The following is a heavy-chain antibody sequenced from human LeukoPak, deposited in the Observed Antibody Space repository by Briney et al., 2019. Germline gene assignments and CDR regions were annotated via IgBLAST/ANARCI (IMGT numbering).Heavy chain of an antibody. V-gene: IGHV3-74*01. D-gene: IGHD1-26*01. Sequence: GGSLRLSCAASGFTHSNYWMHWVRQAPGKGLVWVSRINADGSSASYADSVKGRFTISRDNAKDTLYLQMNSLRVEDTAVYYCARGGGIYGLWDYWGQGTLVTVSS. CDR3: ARGGGIYGLWDY. CDR2: INADGSSA. CDR1: GFTHSNYW. J-gene: IGHJ4*02.